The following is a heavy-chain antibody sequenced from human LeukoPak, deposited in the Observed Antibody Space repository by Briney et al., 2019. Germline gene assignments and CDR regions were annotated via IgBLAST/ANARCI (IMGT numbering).Heavy chain of an antibody. V-gene: IGHV4-59*01. D-gene: IGHD3-10*01. CDR3: ARAIDVRPDPFFLLWFGETSFDP. J-gene: IGHJ5*02. CDR1: GGSISSYY. Sequence: SETLSLTCTVSGGSISSYYWSWIRQPPGKGLEWIGYIYYSGSTNYNPSLKSRVTISVDTSKNQFSLKLSSVTAADTAVYYCARAIDVRPDPFFLLWFGETSFDPWGQGTLVTVSS. CDR2: IYYSGST.